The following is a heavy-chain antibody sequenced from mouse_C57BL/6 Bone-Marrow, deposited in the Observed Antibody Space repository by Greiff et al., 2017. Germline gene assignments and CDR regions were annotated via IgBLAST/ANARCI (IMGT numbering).Heavy chain of an antibody. CDR3: ARFITTVVAKDY. V-gene: IGHV1-50*01. D-gene: IGHD1-1*01. CDR1: GYTFTSYW. CDR2: IDPSDSYT. Sequence: QVQLQQPGAELVKPGASVKLSCKASGYTFTSYWMQWVKQRPGQGLEWIGEIDPSDSYTNYNQKFKGKATLTVDTSSSTAYMKLSSLTSEDSAVYYCARFITTVVAKDYWGQGTTLTVSS. J-gene: IGHJ2*01.